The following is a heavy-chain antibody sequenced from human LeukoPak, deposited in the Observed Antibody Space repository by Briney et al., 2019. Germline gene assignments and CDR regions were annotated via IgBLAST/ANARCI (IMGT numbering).Heavy chain of an antibody. Sequence: SETLSLTCAVSGGSFSGYYWSWIRQSPGEGLEWLGEINHSGSTNYNPSLKSRVTISVDTSKNQVSLKLSSVTAADTAVYFCVRGPPSTSSRQRRYYFDYWGQGTLVTVSS. J-gene: IGHJ4*02. CDR2: INHSGST. CDR1: GGSFSGYY. D-gene: IGHD2-2*01. V-gene: IGHV4-34*01. CDR3: VRGPPSTSSRQRRYYFDY.